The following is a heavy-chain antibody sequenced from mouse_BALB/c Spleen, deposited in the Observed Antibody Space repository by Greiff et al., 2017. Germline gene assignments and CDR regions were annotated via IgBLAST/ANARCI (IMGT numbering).Heavy chain of an antibody. CDR3: ARDGYYGNYVGFAY. D-gene: IGHD2-1*01. J-gene: IGHJ3*01. Sequence: ESGPGLVKPSQSLSLTCSVTGYSITSGYYWNRIRQFPGNKLEWMGYISYDGSNNYNPSLKNRISITRDTSKNQFFLKLNSVTTEDTATYYCARDGYYGNYVGFAYWGQGTLVTVSA. CDR2: ISYDGSN. CDR1: GYSITSGYY. V-gene: IGHV3-6*02.